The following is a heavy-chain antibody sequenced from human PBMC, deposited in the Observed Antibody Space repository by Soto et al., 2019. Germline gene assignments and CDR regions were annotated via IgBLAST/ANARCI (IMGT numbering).Heavy chain of an antibody. CDR2: IWYDGSNK. V-gene: IGHV3-33*01. CDR1: GFTFSSYG. Sequence: QVQLVESGGGVVQPGRSLRLSCAASGFTFSSYGMHWVRQAPGKGLEWVAVIWYDGSNKYYADSVKGRFTISRNNSQNTLYLQMNSLRAEDTAVHYCARDMRQWQTYYYGMDVWGQGTTVTVSS. J-gene: IGHJ6*02. D-gene: IGHD6-19*01. CDR3: ARDMRQWQTYYYGMDV.